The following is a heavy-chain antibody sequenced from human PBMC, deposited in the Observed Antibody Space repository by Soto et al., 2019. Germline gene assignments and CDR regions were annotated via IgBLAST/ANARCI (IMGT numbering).Heavy chain of an antibody. CDR1: GFTFSSYA. CDR2: ISYDGSNK. CDR3: ARIAPEGPRGYYPNFDY. J-gene: IGHJ4*02. D-gene: IGHD3-22*01. V-gene: IGHV3-30-3*01. Sequence: PGGSLRLSCAASGFTFSSYAMHWVRQAPGKGLEWVAVISYDGSNKYYADSVKGRFTISRDNSKNTLYLQMNSLRAEDTAVYYCARIAPEGPRGYYPNFDYWGQGTQVTVSS.